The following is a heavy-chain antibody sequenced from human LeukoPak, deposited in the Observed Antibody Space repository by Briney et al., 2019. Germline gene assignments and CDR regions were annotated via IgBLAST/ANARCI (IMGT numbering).Heavy chain of an antibody. Sequence: SQTLPLTCTVSGDSISGGRGAYYWSWIRQHPDKGLEWIGYISFSGSTLYNPSLESRLTISIDTSKNQFSLNLRSVTAADTAVYYCARAPRGYSGYDFSYWFDPWGQGTLVTVSS. V-gene: IGHV4-31*03. CDR1: GDSISGGRGAYY. CDR3: ARAPRGYSGYDFSYWFDP. D-gene: IGHD5-12*01. J-gene: IGHJ5*02. CDR2: ISFSGST.